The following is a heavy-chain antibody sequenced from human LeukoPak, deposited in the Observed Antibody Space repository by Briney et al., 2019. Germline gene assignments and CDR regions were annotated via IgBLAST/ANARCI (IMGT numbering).Heavy chain of an antibody. CDR2: IYYSGTT. CDR3: ARGPNYYGSGFNSNWFDP. CDR1: GDSISSTTYY. D-gene: IGHD3-10*01. Sequence: SETLSLTCTVSGDSISSTTYYWVWIRQPPGKGLEWIGNIYYSGTTNYNPSLKSRVTISVDTSKNEFSLKLSSVTAADTAVYYCARGPNYYGSGFNSNWFDPWGQGTLVTVSS. J-gene: IGHJ5*02. V-gene: IGHV4-39*07.